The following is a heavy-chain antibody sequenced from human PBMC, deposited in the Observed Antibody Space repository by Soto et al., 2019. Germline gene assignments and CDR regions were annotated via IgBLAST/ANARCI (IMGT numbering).Heavy chain of an antibody. Sequence: SETLSLTCTVSGGSISSYYWSWIRQPPGKGLEWIGYIYYSGSTNYNPSLKSRVTISVDTSKNQFSLKLSSVTAADTAVYYCARRYGSGSYQFDYWGQGTLVTVSS. CDR2: IYYSGST. CDR1: GGSISSYY. J-gene: IGHJ4*02. D-gene: IGHD3-10*01. CDR3: ARRYGSGSYQFDY. V-gene: IGHV4-59*08.